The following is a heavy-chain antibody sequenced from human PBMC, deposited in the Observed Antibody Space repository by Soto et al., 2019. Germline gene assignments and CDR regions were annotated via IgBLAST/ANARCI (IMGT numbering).Heavy chain of an antibody. J-gene: IGHJ6*02. CDR2: FFIGGNT. D-gene: IGHD5-12*01. CDR3: ARSKVVATIRYGPYYYYYGMDV. CDR1: GGSITGGSISSTTYY. Sequence: SETLSLTCTVSGGSITGGSISSTTYYWGWMRQPPGKGLEWIASFFIGGNTYYNPSLKSRVTTSVDTSKNQFSLKLSSVTAADTAVYYCARSKVVATIRYGPYYYYYGMDVWGQGTTVTVSS. V-gene: IGHV4-39*01.